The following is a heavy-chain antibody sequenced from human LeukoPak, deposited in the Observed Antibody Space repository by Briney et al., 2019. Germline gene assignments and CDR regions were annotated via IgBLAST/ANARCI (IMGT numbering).Heavy chain of an antibody. CDR3: ARADKFFGELLE. D-gene: IGHD3-10*01. J-gene: IGHJ4*02. Sequence: GGSLRLSCAASGLTFSSYDMHWVRQATGKGLEWVSGIGTAGDTYYPGSVKGRFTISRENAKNSLYLQMNSLRAGDTAVYYCARADKFFGELLEWGQGTLVTVSS. V-gene: IGHV3-13*04. CDR2: IGTAGDT. CDR1: GLTFSSYD.